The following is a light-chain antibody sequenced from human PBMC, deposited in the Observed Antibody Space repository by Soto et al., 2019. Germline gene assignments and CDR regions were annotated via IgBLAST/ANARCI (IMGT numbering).Light chain of an antibody. CDR1: QSVSSSF. V-gene: IGKV3-20*01. CDR2: GAS. Sequence: EIVLTQSPGTLSLSPGERATLSCRASQSVSSSFLAWYQQKPGQAPRLLIYGASSRATGIPDRFSGSGSGTDFTLTISRLEPEDLAEYYCQQYASSPWTFGQGTKVEIK. J-gene: IGKJ1*01. CDR3: QQYASSPWT.